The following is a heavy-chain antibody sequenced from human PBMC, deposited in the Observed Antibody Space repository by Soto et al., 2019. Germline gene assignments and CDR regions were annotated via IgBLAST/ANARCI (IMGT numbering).Heavy chain of an antibody. Sequence: HSCTLSLTCTVSGGSINISSYSWGWIRQPPGKGLEWIGSIYYSGSTYYNPSLKSRVTISVDTSKNQFSLKLSSVTAADTAVYYCEARYSSGSFGFDYWGQGTLVTVSS. CDR3: EARYSSGSFGFDY. V-gene: IGHV4-39*01. CDR2: IYYSGST. CDR1: GGSINISSYS. J-gene: IGHJ4*02. D-gene: IGHD6-19*01.